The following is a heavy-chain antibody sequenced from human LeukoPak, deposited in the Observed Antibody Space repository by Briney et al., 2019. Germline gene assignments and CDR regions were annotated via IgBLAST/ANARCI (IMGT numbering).Heavy chain of an antibody. D-gene: IGHD3-3*02. V-gene: IGHV4-39*07. Sequence: SETLSLTCTVSGGSISSGSSYWGWIRQPPGKGLEWIGNIYYSGSTYDSPSLTSRVTISVDTSKNQFSLKLSSVTAADTAVYYCARAHFIASYYYGVDVWGQGTTVTVSS. CDR1: GGSISSGSSY. J-gene: IGHJ6*02. CDR2: IYYSGST. CDR3: ARAHFIASYYYGVDV.